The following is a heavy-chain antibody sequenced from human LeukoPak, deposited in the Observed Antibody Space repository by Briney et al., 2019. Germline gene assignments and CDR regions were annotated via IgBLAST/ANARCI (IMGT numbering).Heavy chain of an antibody. V-gene: IGHV4-39*07. Sequence: SETLSLTCTVSGGSISSSSYYWGWIRQPPGKGLEWIGSIYYSGSTNSNPSLKSRVTISVDTSKSQLSLKLSSVTAADTPIYYCARGAPKVSAAGIRDAFDIWGQGTMVTVSS. J-gene: IGHJ3*02. CDR3: ARGAPKVSAAGIRDAFDI. CDR2: IYYSGST. D-gene: IGHD6-13*01. CDR1: GGSISSSSYY.